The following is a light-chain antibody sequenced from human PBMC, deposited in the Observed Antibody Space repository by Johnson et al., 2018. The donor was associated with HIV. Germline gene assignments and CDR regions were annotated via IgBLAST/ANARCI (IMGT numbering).Light chain of an antibody. CDR2: DNS. V-gene: IGLV1-51*01. CDR1: RSNIGDNF. J-gene: IGLJ1*01. Sequence: QPVLTQPPSVSAAPGQKVTISCSGNRSNIGDNFVSWYQHLPGTATKLLVYDNSKRPSGIPDRFSGSKSGPSATLGITGLQTGDEADYYCGTWDSSLTSYVFGAGTKVTVL. CDR3: GTWDSSLTSYV.